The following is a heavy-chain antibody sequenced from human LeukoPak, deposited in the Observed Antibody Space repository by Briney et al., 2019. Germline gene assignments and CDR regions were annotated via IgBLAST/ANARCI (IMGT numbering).Heavy chain of an antibody. CDR2: INPNSGGT. V-gene: IGHV1-2*02. CDR1: GYNFIGNY. Sequence: ASVRVSCKASGYNFIGNYMHWVRQAPGQGLEWMGWINPNSGGTNYAQKFQGRVTMTRDTSISTAYMELRSLRSDDTAVYYCARNPDWGQGTLVTVSS. J-gene: IGHJ4*02. CDR3: ARNPD.